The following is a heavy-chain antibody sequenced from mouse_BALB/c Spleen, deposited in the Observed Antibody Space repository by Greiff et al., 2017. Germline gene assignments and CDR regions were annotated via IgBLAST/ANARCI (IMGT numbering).Heavy chain of an antibody. Sequence: QVQLQQPGAELVKPGASVKLSCKASGYTFTSYWMHWVKQRPGQGLEWIGEIDPSDSYTNYNQKFKGKATLTVDKSSSTAYMQLSSLTSEDSAVYYCATYGNSNYYAMDYWGQGTSVTVSS. J-gene: IGHJ4*01. D-gene: IGHD2-1*01. CDR2: IDPSDSYT. CDR1: GYTFTSYW. CDR3: ATYGNSNYYAMDY. V-gene: IGHV1-69*02.